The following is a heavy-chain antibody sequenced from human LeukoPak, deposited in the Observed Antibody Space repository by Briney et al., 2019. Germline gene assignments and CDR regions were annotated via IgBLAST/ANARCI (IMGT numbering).Heavy chain of an antibody. Sequence: SVKVSCKASGGNFRNYGFHWVRQAPGQGLEWMGGMLPIFGTANYAQKFQGRVTITADGSSNTASLDLSSLTSEDTAVYYCATDPNPYSSTSGYFDFWGQGTLVTVSS. CDR3: ATDPNPYSSTSGYFDF. CDR1: GGNFRNYG. J-gene: IGHJ4*02. CDR2: MLPIFGTA. D-gene: IGHD6-13*01. V-gene: IGHV1-69*13.